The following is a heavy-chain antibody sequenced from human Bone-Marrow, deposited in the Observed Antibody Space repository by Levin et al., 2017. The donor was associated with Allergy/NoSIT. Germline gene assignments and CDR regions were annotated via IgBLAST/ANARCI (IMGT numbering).Heavy chain of an antibody. CDR3: AREVIPRGSSRQWLPLDWFDP. CDR1: GYSFTHYA. J-gene: IGHJ5*02. CDR2: INPVNGNT. Sequence: ASVKVSCKASGYSFTHYAIHWVRQAPGQRLEWMGWINPVNGNTKYSQNFQGRATITIDTSASTVYVELSSLRSEDTAVYYCAREVIPRGSSRQWLPLDWFDPWGQGTLVTVSS. V-gene: IGHV1-3*01. D-gene: IGHD5-12*01.